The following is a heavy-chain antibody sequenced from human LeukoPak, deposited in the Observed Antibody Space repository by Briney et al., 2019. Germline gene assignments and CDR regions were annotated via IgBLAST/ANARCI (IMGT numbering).Heavy chain of an antibody. Sequence: ASVKVSCKAAGYTFTGYYMFWVRQAPGQGLEWMGIINPSGGSTSYAQKFQGRVTMTRDTPTSTVYMELSSLRSEDTAVYYCARVGDGDYGEYFDYWGQGTLVTVSS. J-gene: IGHJ4*02. V-gene: IGHV1-46*01. CDR2: INPSGGST. D-gene: IGHD4-17*01. CDR1: GYTFTGYY. CDR3: ARVGDGDYGEYFDY.